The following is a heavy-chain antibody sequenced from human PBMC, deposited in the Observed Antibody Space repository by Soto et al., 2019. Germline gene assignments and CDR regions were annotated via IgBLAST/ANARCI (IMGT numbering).Heavy chain of an antibody. V-gene: IGHV1-69*01. CDR3: AREGYYGSGSYYPKASGYLYYYYGMDV. Sequence: QVQLVQSGAEVKKPGSSVKVSCKASGGTFSSYAISWVRQAPGQGLEWMGGIIPIFGTANYAQKFQGRVTITADESTSTAYMELSSLRSEDTAVYYCAREGYYGSGSYYPKASGYLYYYYGMDVWGQGTTVTVSS. CDR2: IIPIFGTA. D-gene: IGHD3-10*01. J-gene: IGHJ6*02. CDR1: GGTFSSYA.